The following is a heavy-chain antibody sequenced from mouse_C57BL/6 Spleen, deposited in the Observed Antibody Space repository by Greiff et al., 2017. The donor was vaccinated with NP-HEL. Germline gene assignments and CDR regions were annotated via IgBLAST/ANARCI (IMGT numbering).Heavy chain of an antibody. V-gene: IGHV1-54*01. CDR1: GYAFTNYL. J-gene: IGHJ4*01. CDR2: INPGSGGT. CDR3: AREGTGYYAMDY. D-gene: IGHD4-1*01. Sequence: LVESGAELVRPGTSVKVSCKASGYAFTNYLIEWVKQRPGQGLEWVGVINPGSGGTYYNEKFKGKAKLTADKSSSTAYIQLSSLTSEDSAVYFCAREGTGYYAMDYWGQGTSVTVSS.